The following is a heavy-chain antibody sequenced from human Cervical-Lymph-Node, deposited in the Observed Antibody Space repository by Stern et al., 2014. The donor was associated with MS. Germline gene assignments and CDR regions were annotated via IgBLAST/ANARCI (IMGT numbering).Heavy chain of an antibody. CDR2: INPNTGGP. Sequence: QLVQSGAEVKKPGASVKVSCKTSGYIFTGYYIHWMRQAPGQGLEWMAWINPNTGGPKYAQKFQGRVTMSRDTSISTAYVELSSLTSDDTAVYYCARDQRGITIFGVVTDYYYLGMDVWGQGTTVTVSS. V-gene: IGHV1-2*02. CDR1: GYIFTGYY. J-gene: IGHJ6*02. D-gene: IGHD3-3*01. CDR3: ARDQRGITIFGVVTDYYYLGMDV.